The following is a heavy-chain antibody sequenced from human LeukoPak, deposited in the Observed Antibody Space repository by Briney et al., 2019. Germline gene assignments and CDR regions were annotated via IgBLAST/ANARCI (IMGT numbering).Heavy chain of an antibody. CDR2: GEPEDGET. CDR3: AGVVGPSIHYFDY. D-gene: IGHD2-15*01. V-gene: IGHV1-24*01. CDR1: GYTLTDLS. J-gene: IGHJ4*02. Sequence: ASVKVSCKVSGYTLTDLSMHWVRQPPGKGLAWVGGGEPEDGETNYQQKFQGRLTMIEETSTDTAYTELRSLSSWDEAVYYCAGVVGPSIHYFDYWGKGTLVTV.